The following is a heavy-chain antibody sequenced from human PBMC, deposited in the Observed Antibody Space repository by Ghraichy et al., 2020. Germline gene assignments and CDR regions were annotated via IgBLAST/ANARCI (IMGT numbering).Heavy chain of an antibody. Sequence: SETLSLTCTVSGGSISSGDYYWSWIRQPPGKGLEWIGYIYYSGSTYYNPSLKSRVTISVDTSKNQFSLKLSSVTAADTAVYYCASIRITMVRGVMTPVVSPCDPWGQGTLATVSS. CDR3: ASIRITMVRGVMTPVVSPCDP. CDR2: IYYSGST. V-gene: IGHV4-30-4*01. CDR1: GGSISSGDYY. D-gene: IGHD3-10*01. J-gene: IGHJ5*02.